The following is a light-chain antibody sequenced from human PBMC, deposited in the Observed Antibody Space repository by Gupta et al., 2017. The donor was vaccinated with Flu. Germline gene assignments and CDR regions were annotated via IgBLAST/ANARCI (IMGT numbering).Light chain of an antibody. V-gene: IGLV2-14*01. J-gene: IGLJ1*01. Sequence: QSALAQPSSVSGSPGQSIIISCTGASSDVGGYNYVSWYQQYPGKAPKLIIYDVTHRPSGVSNRVSGSKCENTASLNISGLQAEDEAEDDCSSYTRSSTRVFGSGTKVTGL. CDR1: SSDVGGYNY. CDR3: SSYTRSSTRV. CDR2: DVT.